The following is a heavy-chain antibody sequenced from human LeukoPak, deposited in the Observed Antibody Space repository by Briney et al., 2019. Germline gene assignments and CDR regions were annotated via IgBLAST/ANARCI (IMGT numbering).Heavy chain of an antibody. V-gene: IGHV3-23*01. J-gene: IGHJ5*02. CDR3: AKDPREYCSSTSCHNWFDP. CDR2: ISASGGTT. Sequence: GGSLRLSCAASGFTFSSYAMSWVRQAPGKGLEWVSSISASGGTTYYADSVKGRFTISRDNSKDTLYLQMLSLRTEDSAIYYCAKDPREYCSSTSCHNWFDPWGQGTLITVSS. CDR1: GFTFSSYA. D-gene: IGHD2-2*01.